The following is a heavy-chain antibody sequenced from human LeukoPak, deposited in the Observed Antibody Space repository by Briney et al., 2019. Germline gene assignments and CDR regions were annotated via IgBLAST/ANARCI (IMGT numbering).Heavy chain of an antibody. J-gene: IGHJ6*02. Sequence: GGSLRLACKVSGFTFSIYAMTWVRQAPGMGLEWVSGISGSGKAYYADSVEGRFTISRDNSKNTLYLQMNSLRAEDTALYFCAKDGRAVENYYYYYGMDIWGQGTTVTVSS. CDR2: ISGSGKA. CDR1: GFTFSIYA. CDR3: AKDGRAVENYYYYYGMDI. V-gene: IGHV3-23*01. D-gene: IGHD6-19*01.